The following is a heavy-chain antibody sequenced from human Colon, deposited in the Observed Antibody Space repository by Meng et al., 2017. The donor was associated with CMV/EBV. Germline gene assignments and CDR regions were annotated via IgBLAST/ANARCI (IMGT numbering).Heavy chain of an antibody. D-gene: IGHD6-13*01. CDR1: GYTFTANH. CDR3: VRESWYFDF. CDR2: IYPHDGGT. V-gene: IGHV1-2*02. Sequence: QLVQSGTEVKKPAASVTVSCKTSGYTFTANHLHRVRQAPGQVLEWMGWIYPHDGGTYFAQKFQDRVTLTRDTSSTTAYMELSGLTSDDTAIYYCVRESWYFDFWGEGTLVTVSS. J-gene: IGHJ4*02.